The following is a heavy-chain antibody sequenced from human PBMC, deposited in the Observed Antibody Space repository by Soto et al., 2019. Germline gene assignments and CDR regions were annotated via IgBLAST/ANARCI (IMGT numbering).Heavy chain of an antibody. CDR1: GFTFSDYA. CDR3: AKDSPYIDY. CDR2: ISHDGRTK. D-gene: IGHD3-16*01. V-gene: IGHV3-30*04. J-gene: IGHJ4*02. Sequence: QVQLVESGGGVVQPGRSLRLSCATSGFTFSDYAIHWVRQSPGKGLEWVAVISHDGRTKFYADSVKGRFTIYRDSSKNTVYLQVSSLRAEDTAMYYCAKDSPYIDYWGQGTLVTVSS.